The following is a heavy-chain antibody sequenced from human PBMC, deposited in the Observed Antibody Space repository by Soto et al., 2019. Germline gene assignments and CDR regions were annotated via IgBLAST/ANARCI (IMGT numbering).Heavy chain of an antibody. D-gene: IGHD4-4*01. Sequence: EVQLLESGGGSVQPGGSLRLSCAASGFTFSNYAMSWVRQAPGKGLEWVSSISGSGGDIYFADSVKGRFTISRDNSRNTLYLQMNSLRVEATAVYYCAKDGTQPVTTEVDWGQGTLVTVSS. CDR3: AKDGTQPVTTEVD. CDR1: GFTFSNYA. V-gene: IGHV3-23*01. CDR2: ISGSGGDI. J-gene: IGHJ4*02.